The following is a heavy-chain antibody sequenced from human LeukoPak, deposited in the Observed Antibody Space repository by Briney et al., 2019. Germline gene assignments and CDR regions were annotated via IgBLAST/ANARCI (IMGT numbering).Heavy chain of an antibody. CDR2: ISGSGGST. D-gene: IGHD3-22*01. CDR3: ASKYYYDSSGYYFGAFDI. V-gene: IGHV3-23*01. CDR1: GFTFSSYG. Sequence: PGGSLRLSCAASGFTFSSYGMHWVRQAPGKGLEWVSAISGSGGSTYYADSVKGRFTISRDNSKNTLYLQMNSLRAEDTAVYYCASKYYYDSSGYYFGAFDIWGQGTMVTVSS. J-gene: IGHJ3*02.